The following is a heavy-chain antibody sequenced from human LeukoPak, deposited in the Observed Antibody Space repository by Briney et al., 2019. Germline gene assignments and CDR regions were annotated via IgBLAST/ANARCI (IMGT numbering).Heavy chain of an antibody. Sequence: PGGSLRLSCAASGFTFSSYAMSWVRQAPGKGLEWVSAISGSGGSTYYADSVKGRFTISRDNSKNTLYLQMNSLRAEDTAVYYCAKYCSRTSCYDPVDYWGQGTLVTVSS. CDR3: AKYCSRTSCYDPVDY. D-gene: IGHD2-2*01. CDR1: GFTFSSYA. CDR2: ISGSGGST. J-gene: IGHJ4*02. V-gene: IGHV3-23*01.